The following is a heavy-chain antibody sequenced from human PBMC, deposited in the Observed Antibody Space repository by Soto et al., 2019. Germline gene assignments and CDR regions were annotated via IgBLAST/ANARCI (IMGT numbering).Heavy chain of an antibody. CDR1: GGSISSGDYY. Sequence: QVQLQESGPGLVKPSQTLSLTCTVSGGSISSGDYYWSWIRQPPGKGLEWIGYIYYSGSTYYNPSLKSRLTISEDTTKNLLTLKLSSVTAADTAVYYCARDSYCSGGSCYSYYGMDVWGQGTTVTVSS. J-gene: IGHJ6*02. CDR3: ARDSYCSGGSCYSYYGMDV. V-gene: IGHV4-30-4*01. CDR2: IYYSGST. D-gene: IGHD2-15*01.